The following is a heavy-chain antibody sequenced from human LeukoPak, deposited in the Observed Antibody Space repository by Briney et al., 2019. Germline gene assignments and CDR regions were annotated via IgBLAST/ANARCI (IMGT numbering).Heavy chain of an antibody. CDR3: ARGIAYCGGDCPGYFDY. V-gene: IGHV4-34*01. D-gene: IGHD2-21*02. CDR1: GGSFSGYY. CDR2: INHSGST. J-gene: IGHJ4*02. Sequence: SETLSLTCAVYGGSFSGYYWSWIRQPPGKGLEWIGEINHSGSTNYNPSLKSRVTISVDTSKNQFSLKLSSVTAADTAVYHCARGIAYCGGDCPGYFDYWGQGTLVTVSS.